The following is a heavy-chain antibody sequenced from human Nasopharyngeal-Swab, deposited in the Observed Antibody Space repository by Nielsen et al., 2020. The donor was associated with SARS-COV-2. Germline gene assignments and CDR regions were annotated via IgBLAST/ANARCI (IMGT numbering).Heavy chain of an antibody. CDR2: ISAYNGNT. D-gene: IGHD2-15*01. CDR3: ARDGGVVVAATTWTYYGMDV. Sequence: ASVKVSCKASGYTFTSYGISWVRQAPGQGLEWMGWISAYNGNTNYAQKLQGRVTMTTDTSTSTAYMELRSLRSEDTAVYYCARDGGVVVAATTWTYYGMDVWGQGTAVTVSS. CDR1: GYTFTSYG. V-gene: IGHV1-18*01. J-gene: IGHJ6*02.